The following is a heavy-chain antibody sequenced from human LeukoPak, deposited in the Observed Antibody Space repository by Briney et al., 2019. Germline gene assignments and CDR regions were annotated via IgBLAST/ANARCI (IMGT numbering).Heavy chain of an antibody. Sequence: GGSLRLSCAASGFTFSTYAMNWVRQAPGKGLEWVAVISDDGRLNYYADSVKGRFTISRDNSKSTLYLQMNSLRDDDSAAYFCARVYLERLTAGYFDHWGQGTQVTVSP. CDR1: GFTFSTYA. J-gene: IGHJ4*02. CDR2: ISDDGRLN. CDR3: ARVYLERLTAGYFDH. D-gene: IGHD2-8*01. V-gene: IGHV3-30*04.